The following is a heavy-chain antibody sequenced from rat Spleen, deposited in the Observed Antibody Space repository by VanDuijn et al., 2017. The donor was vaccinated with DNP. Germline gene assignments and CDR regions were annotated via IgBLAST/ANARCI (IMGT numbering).Heavy chain of an antibody. CDR3: ARYYSGYNFFDY. CDR2: IRYDGGTT. J-gene: IGHJ2*01. CDR1: GFSFSDYY. V-gene: IGHV5-22*01. Sequence: EVQLVESGGGLVQPGRSLKLSCAASGFSFSDYYMAWVRQAPTKGLEWVAYIRYDGGTTYYGDSVKGRFTLSRDNAQSTLFLQMNSLRSEDMATYYCARYYSGYNFFDYWDQGVMVTVSS. D-gene: IGHD4-3*01.